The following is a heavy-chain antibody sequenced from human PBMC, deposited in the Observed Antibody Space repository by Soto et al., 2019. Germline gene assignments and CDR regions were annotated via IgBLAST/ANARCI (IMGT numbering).Heavy chain of an antibody. V-gene: IGHV4-4*07. Sequence: SETLSLTCTVSGASISGFYWSWIRKSAGKGLEWIGRIYATGTTDYNPSLKSRVMMSVDTSKKQFSLKLRSVTAADTALYYCVRDGTKTLRDWFDPWGQGMSVTVSS. CDR3: VRDGTKTLRDWFDP. J-gene: IGHJ5*02. CDR2: IYATGTT. CDR1: GASISGFY. D-gene: IGHD1-1*01.